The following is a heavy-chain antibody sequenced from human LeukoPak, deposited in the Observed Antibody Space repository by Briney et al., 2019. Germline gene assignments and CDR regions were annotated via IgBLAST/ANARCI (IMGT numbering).Heavy chain of an antibody. D-gene: IGHD4-17*01. CDR3: ARDPLGDYYFDF. CDR1: GFTFSNYA. V-gene: IGHV3-23*01. Sequence: PGGSLRLSCAASGFTFSNYAMSWVRQAPGKGLEWVSHIGGSGGSTYYADSVKGRVTISRDNSKNTLYLQMNSLRAEDTAVYYCARDPLGDYYFDFWGQGTLVTVSS. J-gene: IGHJ4*02. CDR2: IGGSGGST.